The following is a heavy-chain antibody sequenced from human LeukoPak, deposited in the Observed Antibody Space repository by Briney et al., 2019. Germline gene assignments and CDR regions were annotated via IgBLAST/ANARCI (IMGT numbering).Heavy chain of an antibody. CDR2: ISGSGGST. D-gene: IGHD2-8*01. J-gene: IGHJ6*03. CDR3: AKTFQWYYMDV. V-gene: IGHV3-23*01. Sequence: GGTLRLSCAASGFTFSSYGMSWVRQAPGKGLEWVSSISGSGGSTYYADSVKGRFTISRDNSKNTLFLQMNSLRAEDTTVYYCAKTFQWYYMDVWGKGTTVTISS. CDR1: GFTFSSYG.